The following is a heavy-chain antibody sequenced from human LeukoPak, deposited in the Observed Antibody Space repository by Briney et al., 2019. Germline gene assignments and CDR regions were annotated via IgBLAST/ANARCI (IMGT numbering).Heavy chain of an antibody. CDR3: ARAHRRLEGLIGGNHPDLNWFDP. CDR2: IYYSGST. D-gene: IGHD3-3*01. Sequence: PSETLSLTCTVSGGSISSSSYYWGWIRQPPGKGLEWIGSIYYSGSTYYNPSLKSRVTVSVDTSKNQFSLKLSSVTAADTAVYYCARAHRRLEGLIGGNHPDLNWFDPWGQGTLVTVSS. CDR1: GGSISSSSYY. J-gene: IGHJ5*02. V-gene: IGHV4-39*07.